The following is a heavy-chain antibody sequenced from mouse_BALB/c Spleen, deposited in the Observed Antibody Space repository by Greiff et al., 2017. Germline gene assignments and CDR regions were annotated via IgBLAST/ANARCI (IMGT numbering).Heavy chain of an antibody. J-gene: IGHJ4*01. D-gene: IGHD1-1*01. CDR2: ISDGGSYT. Sequence: EVKVVESGGGLVKPGGSLKLSCAASGFTFSDYYMYWVRQTPEKRLEWVATISDGGSYTYYPDSVKGRFTISRDNAKNNLYLQMSSLKSEDTAMYYCARGAITTVGAMDYWGQGTSVTVSS. V-gene: IGHV5-4*02. CDR3: ARGAITTVGAMDY. CDR1: GFTFSDYY.